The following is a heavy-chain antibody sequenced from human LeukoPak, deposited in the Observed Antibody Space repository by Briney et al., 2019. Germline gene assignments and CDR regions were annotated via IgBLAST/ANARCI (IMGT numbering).Heavy chain of an antibody. J-gene: IGHJ4*02. D-gene: IGHD5-18*01. CDR3: AKFSGYSYGGWFDY. V-gene: IGHV3-30*02. CDR2: IRYNGSNK. Sequence: PGGSLRLSCAASGFTLSSYGMHWVRQAPGKGLEWVAFIRYNGSNKYYADSVKGRFTISRDNSKNTLYLQMNSLRAEDTAVYYCAKFSGYSYGGWFDYWGQGTLVTVSS. CDR1: GFTLSSYG.